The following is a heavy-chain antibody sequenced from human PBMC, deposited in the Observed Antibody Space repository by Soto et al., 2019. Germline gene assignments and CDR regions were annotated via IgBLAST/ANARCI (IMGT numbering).Heavy chain of an antibody. CDR1: SDSISSYY. J-gene: IGHJ4*02. CDR3: ARGTSWQLPFDY. CDR2: ISYSGST. V-gene: IGHV4-59*01. D-gene: IGHD6-13*01. Sequence: SETLSLTCTVSSDSISSYYWSWIRQPPGKRLEWIGYISYSGSTDYNPSLKSRVTISGDASKNQFSLKVSSVTAADTAVYYCARGTSWQLPFDYWGQGTLVTVSS.